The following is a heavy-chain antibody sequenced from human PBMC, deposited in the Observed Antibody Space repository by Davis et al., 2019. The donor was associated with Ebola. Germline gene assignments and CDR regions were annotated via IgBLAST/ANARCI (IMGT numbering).Heavy chain of an antibody. CDR2: IRSKANSYAT. CDR3: TGDGDYEDY. Sequence: GESLKISCAASGFTFSSYGMHWVRQASGKGLEWVGRIRSKANSYATAYAASVKGRFTISRDDSKNTAYLQMNSLKTEDTAVYYCTGDGDYEDYWGQGTLVTVSS. D-gene: IGHD4-17*01. J-gene: IGHJ4*02. CDR1: GFTFSSYG. V-gene: IGHV3-73*01.